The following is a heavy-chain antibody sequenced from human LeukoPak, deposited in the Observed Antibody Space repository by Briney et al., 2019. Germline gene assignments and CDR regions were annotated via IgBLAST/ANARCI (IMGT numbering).Heavy chain of an antibody. V-gene: IGHV3-21*06. J-gene: IGHJ6*02. CDR1: GFTVSSNY. Sequence: GGSLRLSCAASGFTVSSNYMSWVRQAPGKGLELVSSITTSGTYIYYADSVKGRFTISRDNAKNSLYLQMNSLRGEDTAVYYCARPFYYDSNGGEGMDVWGQGTTVTVSS. CDR3: ARPFYYDSNGGEGMDV. CDR2: ITTSGTYI. D-gene: IGHD3-22*01.